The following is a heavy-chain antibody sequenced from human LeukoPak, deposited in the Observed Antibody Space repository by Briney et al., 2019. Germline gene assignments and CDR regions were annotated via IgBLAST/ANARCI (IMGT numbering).Heavy chain of an antibody. V-gene: IGHV4-34*01. CDR3: ARFPPDIYYYMDV. J-gene: IGHJ6*03. CDR1: GGSFSGYY. D-gene: IGHD1-14*01. CDR2: INHSGST. Sequence: SETLSLTCAVYGGSFSGYYWSWIRQPPGKGLEWIGEINHSGSTNYNPSLKSRVTISVDTSKNQFSLKLSSVTAAGTAVYYCARFPPDIYYYMDVWGKGTTVTVSS.